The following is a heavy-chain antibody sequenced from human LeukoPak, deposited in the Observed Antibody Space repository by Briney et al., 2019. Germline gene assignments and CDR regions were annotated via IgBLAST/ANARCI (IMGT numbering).Heavy chain of an antibody. Sequence: SETLSLTCTVSGGSISSYYWSWIRQPAGKGLEWIGRIYTSGSTNYNPSLKSRVTMSVDTSKNQFSLKLRSVTAADTGVYFCARVNDCSTSRCDTSWFDPWGQGTLVTVSS. CDR1: GGSISSYY. D-gene: IGHD2-2*02. CDR3: ARVNDCSTSRCDTSWFDP. V-gene: IGHV4-4*07. J-gene: IGHJ5*02. CDR2: IYTSGST.